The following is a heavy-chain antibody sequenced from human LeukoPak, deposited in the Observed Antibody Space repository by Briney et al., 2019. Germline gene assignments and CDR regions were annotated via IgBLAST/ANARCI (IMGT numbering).Heavy chain of an antibody. CDR1: GGSISSGDYY. CDR3: ARGSSIPAPRTDY. Sequence: SQTLSLTCTVSGGSISSGDYYWSWIRQPPGKGLEWIGYIYYSGSTYYKPSLKSRVTISVDTSKNQFSLKLSSVTAADTAVYYCARGSSIPAPRTDYWGQGTLVTVSS. J-gene: IGHJ4*02. V-gene: IGHV4-30-4*01. D-gene: IGHD6-6*01. CDR2: IYYSGST.